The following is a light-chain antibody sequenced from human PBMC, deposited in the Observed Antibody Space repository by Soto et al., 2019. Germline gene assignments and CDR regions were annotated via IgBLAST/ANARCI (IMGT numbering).Light chain of an antibody. J-gene: IGKJ5*01. CDR3: QQRSNWPIT. CDR2: DAS. Sequence: EIVFTQSPGTLSLSPGERATLSCRASQSVTGSYLAWYQQKPGQAPRLLIYDASNRATGIPARFSGSGSGTDFTLTISSLEPEDFAVYYCQQRSNWPITFGQGTRLE. V-gene: IGKV3-11*01. CDR1: QSVTGSY.